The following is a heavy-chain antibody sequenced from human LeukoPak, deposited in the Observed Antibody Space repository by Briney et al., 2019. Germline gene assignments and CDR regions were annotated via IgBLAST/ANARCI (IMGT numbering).Heavy chain of an antibody. CDR1: GGSISSYY. V-gene: IGHV4-59*01. CDR3: ARDRFAFEF. J-gene: IGHJ4*02. D-gene: IGHD3-10*01. CDR2: IYYSGST. Sequence: PSETLSLTCTVSGGSISSYYWSWIRQPPGKGLEWIGYIYYSGSTNYNPSLKSRVTISVDTSKNQFSLQLTSVTAADTAVYYCARDRFAFEFWGQGALVTVSS.